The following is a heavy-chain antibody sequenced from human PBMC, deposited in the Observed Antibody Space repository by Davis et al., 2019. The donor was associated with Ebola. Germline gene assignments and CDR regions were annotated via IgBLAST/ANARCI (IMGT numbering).Heavy chain of an antibody. CDR2: ISGSGGST. CDR3: ASSFRHTDAFDI. CDR1: GFTFSSYA. V-gene: IGHV3-23*01. D-gene: IGHD6-13*01. Sequence: GESLKISCAASGFTFSSYAMSWVRQAPGKGLEWVSAISGSGGSTYYADSVKGRFTISRDNSKNTLYLQMNSLRAEDTAVYYCASSFRHTDAFDIWGQGTMVTVSS. J-gene: IGHJ3*02.